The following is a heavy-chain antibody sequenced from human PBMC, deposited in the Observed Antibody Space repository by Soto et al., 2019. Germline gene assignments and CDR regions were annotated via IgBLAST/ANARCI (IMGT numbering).Heavy chain of an antibody. V-gene: IGHV3-23*01. Sequence: EVQLLESGGGLVQPGGSLRLSCAASGFTFSVYAMSWVRQAPGKGLECVSGISGSGGSTSYADSVKGRFTISRDNSKLTLSLQMNSLRAEDTAVYYCAKALYVGHDYWGPGYLVTVSS. CDR1: GFTFSVYA. J-gene: IGHJ4*02. CDR2: ISGSGGST. CDR3: AKALYVGHDY. D-gene: IGHD3-16*01.